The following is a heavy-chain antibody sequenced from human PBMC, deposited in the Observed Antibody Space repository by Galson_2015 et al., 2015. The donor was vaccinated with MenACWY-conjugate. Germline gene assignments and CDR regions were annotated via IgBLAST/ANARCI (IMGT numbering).Heavy chain of an antibody. CDR3: ARHKDPTLYGDCVYFQS. Sequence: QSGAEVKNPGESLQISCKGSGYTFISYWIGWVRQMPGKGLEWMGIIYPGDSDTRYSPSFQGQVTISADKSISTAYLQWTSLKASYTARYSCARHKDPTLYGDCVYFQSWGQGALVTVSS. V-gene: IGHV5-51*01. CDR2: IYPGDSDT. D-gene: IGHD4-17*01. J-gene: IGHJ1*01. CDR1: GYTFISYW.